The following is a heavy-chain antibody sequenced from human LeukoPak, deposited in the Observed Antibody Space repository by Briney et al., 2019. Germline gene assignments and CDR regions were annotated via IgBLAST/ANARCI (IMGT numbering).Heavy chain of an antibody. CDR3: ARDFCSGGSCYYYYYYMDV. CDR1: GFTFSRFS. V-gene: IGHV3-21*01. J-gene: IGHJ6*03. D-gene: IGHD2-15*01. CDR2: ISSSGTYI. Sequence: PGGSLRLSCAASGFTFSRFSVNWVRQAPGKGLERVSSISSSGTYIYYADSAKGRFTISRDNAKNSLDLQMNSLRAEDTAVYYCARDFCSGGSCYYYYYYMDVWGKGTTVTVSS.